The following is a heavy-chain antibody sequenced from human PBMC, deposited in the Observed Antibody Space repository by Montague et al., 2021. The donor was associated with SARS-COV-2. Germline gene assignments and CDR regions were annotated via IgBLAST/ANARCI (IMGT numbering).Heavy chain of an antibody. Sequence: SETLSITCIVSGGSVSSGSYYWSWTQQPPGKGLEWIGYIYYSGSTNYNPSLKSRVTISVDTSKNQFSLKLSSVTAADTAVYYCARDPWRITIFGVVTRYGMDVWGQGTTVTVSS. CDR3: ARDPWRITIFGVVTRYGMDV. CDR2: IYYSGST. V-gene: IGHV4-61*01. J-gene: IGHJ6*02. CDR1: GGSVSSGSYY. D-gene: IGHD3-3*01.